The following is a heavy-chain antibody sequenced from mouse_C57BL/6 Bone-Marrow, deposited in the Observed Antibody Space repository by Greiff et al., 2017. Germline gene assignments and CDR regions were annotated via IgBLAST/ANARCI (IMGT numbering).Heavy chain of an antibody. Sequence: QVQLQQSGAELARPGASVKMSCKASGYTFTSYTMHWVKQRPGQGLEWIGYINPSSGYTNYNQKFKDKATLTADKSSSTAYMQLSSLTSEDSAVYYCASRWLLPWFAYWGQGTLVTVSA. D-gene: IGHD2-3*01. V-gene: IGHV1-4*01. CDR2: INPSSGYT. CDR1: GYTFTSYT. J-gene: IGHJ3*01. CDR3: ASRWLLPWFAY.